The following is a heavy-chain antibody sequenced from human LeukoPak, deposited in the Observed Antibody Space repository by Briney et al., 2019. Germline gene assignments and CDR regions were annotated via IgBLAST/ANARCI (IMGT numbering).Heavy chain of an antibody. J-gene: IGHJ6*02. CDR3: AREPKYYYYGMDV. V-gene: IGHV1-2*02. CDR2: INPNSGGT. Sequence: ASVKVSCKASGYTFTGYYMHWVRQAPGQGLEGMGWINPNSGGTNYAQKFQGRVTMTRDTSISTAYMELSRLRSDGTAVYYCAREPKYYYYGMDVWGQGTTVTVSS. CDR1: GYTFTGYY.